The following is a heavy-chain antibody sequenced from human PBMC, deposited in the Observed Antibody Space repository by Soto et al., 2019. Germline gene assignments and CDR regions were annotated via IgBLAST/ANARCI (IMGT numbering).Heavy chain of an antibody. D-gene: IGHD3-22*01. CDR2: ISSSSSYI. CDR1: GFTFSSYS. Sequence: GGSLRLSCAASGFTFSSYSMNWVRQAPGKGLEWVSSISSSSSYIYYADSVKGRFTISRDNAKNSLYLQMNSLRAEDTAVYYCARRAPSQYYYDSSGYYYIDYWGQGT. J-gene: IGHJ4*02. V-gene: IGHV3-21*01. CDR3: ARRAPSQYYYDSSGYYYIDY.